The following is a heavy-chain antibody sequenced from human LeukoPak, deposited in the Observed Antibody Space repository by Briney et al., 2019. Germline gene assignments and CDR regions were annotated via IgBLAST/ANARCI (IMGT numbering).Heavy chain of an antibody. Sequence: GRSLRLSCEASGFTFDGYGMHWVRQAPGKGLEWVSTISWNSASVGYVDSVKGRFTISRDNAKKTLYLQMNSLRPEDTALYYCAKDYGYSSSWYDYWGQGTLVTVSS. D-gene: IGHD6-13*01. CDR2: ISWNSASV. V-gene: IGHV3-9*01. CDR1: GFTFDGYG. J-gene: IGHJ4*02. CDR3: AKDYGYSSSWYDY.